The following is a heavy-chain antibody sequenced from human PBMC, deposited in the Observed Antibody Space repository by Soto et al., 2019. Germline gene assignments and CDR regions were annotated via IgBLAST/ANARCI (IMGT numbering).Heavy chain of an antibody. J-gene: IGHJ5*02. V-gene: IGHV1-69*13. CDR3: ARERWGSGSRWFVP. CDR1: GGTFSSYA. CDR2: IIPIFGTA. Sequence: SVKVSCKASGGTFSSYAISWVRQAPGQGLEWMGGIIPIFGTANYAQKFQGRVTITADESTSTAYMELSSLRSEDTAVYYRARERWGSGSRWFVPWGQGTLVTVSS. D-gene: IGHD6-19*01.